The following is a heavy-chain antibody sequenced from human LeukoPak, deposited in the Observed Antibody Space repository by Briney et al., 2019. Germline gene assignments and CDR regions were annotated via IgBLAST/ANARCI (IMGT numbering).Heavy chain of an antibody. J-gene: IGHJ6*03. V-gene: IGHV4-39*07. CDR3: ARVTGQFYFYYYMDV. CDR1: GGSIRSTSYY. D-gene: IGHD7-27*01. Sequence: SETLSLTCTVSGGSIRSTSYYWGWIRQPPGKGLEWIGSIYYSGSTYYNPSLKSRVTISVDTSKNQFSLKLSSVTATDTAVYYCARVTGQFYFYYYMDVWGKGTTVTVSS. CDR2: IYYSGST.